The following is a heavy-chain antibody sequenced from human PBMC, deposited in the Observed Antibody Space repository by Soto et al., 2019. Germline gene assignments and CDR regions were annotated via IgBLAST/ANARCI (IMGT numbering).Heavy chain of an antibody. D-gene: IGHD3-22*01. J-gene: IGHJ6*02. Sequence: SQTLSLTCAISGDSVSSNSAAWNWIRQSPSRGLEWLGRTYYRSKWYNDYAISVKSRITINPDTSKNQFSLQLNSVTPEDTAVYYCARDLDSSGYDYYYYGMDVWGQGTTVTVSS. CDR2: TYYRSKWYN. CDR3: ARDLDSSGYDYYYYGMDV. V-gene: IGHV6-1*01. CDR1: GDSVSSNSAA.